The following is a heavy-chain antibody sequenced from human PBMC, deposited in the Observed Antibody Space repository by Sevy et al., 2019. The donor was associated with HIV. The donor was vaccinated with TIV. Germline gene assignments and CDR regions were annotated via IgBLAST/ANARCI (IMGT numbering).Heavy chain of an antibody. Sequence: GGSLRLSCAASGFTSSNHAMSWVRQAPGKGLEWVSGISGSGFSTYYADSVKGRFTISRDNSKNVLYLQMNNLGAEDTAIYYCAKDQSVTSGTYDFFDYWGQGTLVTVSS. CDR1: GFTSSNHA. D-gene: IGHD1-26*01. CDR3: AKDQSVTSGTYDFFDY. V-gene: IGHV3-23*01. CDR2: ISGSGFST. J-gene: IGHJ4*02.